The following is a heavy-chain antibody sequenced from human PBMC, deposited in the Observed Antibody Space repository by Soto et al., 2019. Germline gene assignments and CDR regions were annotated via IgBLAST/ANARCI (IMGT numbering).Heavy chain of an antibody. V-gene: IGHV1-18*01. D-gene: IGHD3-3*01. CDR3: AASPYDFWSGYFSGYYGMDV. J-gene: IGHJ6*02. CDR2: ISAYNGNT. Sequence: VKVSCKASGYTFTSYGISWVRQAPGQGLEWMGWISAYNGNTNYAQKLQGRVTMTTDTSTSTAYMELRSLRSDDTAVYYCAASPYDFWSGYFSGYYGMDVWGQGTTVTVSS. CDR1: GYTFTSYG.